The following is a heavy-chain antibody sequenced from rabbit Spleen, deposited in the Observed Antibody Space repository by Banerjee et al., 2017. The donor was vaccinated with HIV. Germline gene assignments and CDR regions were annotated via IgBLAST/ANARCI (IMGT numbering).Heavy chain of an antibody. CDR3: ARDGAGGSYFAL. CDR2: INAVTGKA. Sequence: QEQLVESGGGLVQPEGSLTLNCTDSGFSFSNKAVMGWVRQAPGQGLEWIACINAVTGKAVYANWAKGRFTFSKPSSTTVTLQVTSLTAADTATYFCARDGAGGSYFALWGPGTLVTVS. D-gene: IGHD8-1*01. CDR1: GFSFSNKAV. V-gene: IGHV1S45*01. J-gene: IGHJ4*01.